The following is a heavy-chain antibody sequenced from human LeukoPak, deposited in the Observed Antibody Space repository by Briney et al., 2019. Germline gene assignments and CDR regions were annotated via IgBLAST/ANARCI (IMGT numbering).Heavy chain of an antibody. D-gene: IGHD3-22*01. CDR3: AKVEHYYDSSGYLYYFDY. Sequence: GGSLRLSCAASGFTFSSYAMSWVRQAPGKGLEWVSAISGSGGSTYYADSVKGRFTISRDNSKNTLYLQMNSLRAEDTAVYYCAKVEHYYDSSGYLYYFDYWGQGTLVTASS. CDR2: ISGSGGST. J-gene: IGHJ4*02. CDR1: GFTFSSYA. V-gene: IGHV3-23*01.